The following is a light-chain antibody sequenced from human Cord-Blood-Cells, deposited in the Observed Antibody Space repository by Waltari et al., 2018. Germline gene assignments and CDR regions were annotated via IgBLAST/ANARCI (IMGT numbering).Light chain of an antibody. V-gene: IGKV1-9*01. CDR3: QQLNSYPPLT. J-gene: IGKJ4*01. Sequence: IQLTQSSSSLSASVGDRVTLTCRASQGISSYLAWYQQKPGKAPKLLIYAASTLQSGVPSRFSGSGSGTDFTLTISSLQPEDFATYYCQQLNSYPPLTFGGGTKVEIK. CDR1: QGISSY. CDR2: AAS.